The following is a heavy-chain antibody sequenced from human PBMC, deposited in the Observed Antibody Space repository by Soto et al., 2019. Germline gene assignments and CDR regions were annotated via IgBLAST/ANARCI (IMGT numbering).Heavy chain of an antibody. J-gene: IGHJ4*02. V-gene: IGHV1-18*01. Sequence: GASVKVSCKASGGTFSIYTIIWVRQAPGQGLEWMGWISAYNGNTNYAQKLQGRVTMTTDTSTSTAYMELRSLRSDDTAVYYCARDLGDFDYWGQGTLVTVSS. CDR1: GGTFSIYT. D-gene: IGHD7-27*01. CDR2: ISAYNGNT. CDR3: ARDLGDFDY.